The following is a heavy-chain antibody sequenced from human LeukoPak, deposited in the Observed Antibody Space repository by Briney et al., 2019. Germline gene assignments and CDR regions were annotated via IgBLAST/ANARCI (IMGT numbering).Heavy chain of an antibody. D-gene: IGHD5-18*01. CDR3: AGKPIFASWRHWYYLDN. J-gene: IGHJ4*02. CDR1: GGSTSSSDYY. V-gene: IGHV4-39*01. CDR2: IRYSGNT. Sequence: PSETLSLTCTVSGGSTSSSDYYWGWIRPPPDEGLEWIASIRYSGNTYSNPSLKRRATTSVNTSNNQFSPKQNPVTAADTAVYYCAGKPIFASWRHWYYLDNWGEGTLAPVSS.